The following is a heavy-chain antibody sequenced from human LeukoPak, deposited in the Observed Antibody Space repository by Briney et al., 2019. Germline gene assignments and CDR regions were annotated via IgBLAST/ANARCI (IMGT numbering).Heavy chain of an antibody. CDR1: GFTFSSYA. J-gene: IGHJ4*02. CDR2: ISNNGDST. D-gene: IGHD3-22*01. CDR3: AKDLTSGYYYVMYFDY. V-gene: IGHV3-23*01. Sequence: GGSLRLSCAASGFTFSSYAMSWVRQAPGKGLEWGSAISNNGDSTYYAGSAKGRFTISRDNSKNTLYLQMNRLRAEDTAVYYCAKDLTSGYYYVMYFDYWGQGTLVTVSS.